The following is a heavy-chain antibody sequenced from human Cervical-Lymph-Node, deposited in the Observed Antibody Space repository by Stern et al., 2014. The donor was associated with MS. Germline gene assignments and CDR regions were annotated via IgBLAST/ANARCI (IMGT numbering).Heavy chain of an antibody. CDR1: GFTFSHYS. CDR3: ARARVGDYARSPHLDS. D-gene: IGHD4-17*01. V-gene: IGHV3-21*01. CDR2: LSNNSTHT. Sequence: MQLVESGGSLVKPGESLRLSCDASGFTFSHYSINWVRQAPGKGLSWISLLSNNSTHTYYADSVEGRFTISRDSAKDSVSLHMVSLRAEDTAVYYCARARVGDYARSPHLDSWGQGTLVTVSS. J-gene: IGHJ4*02.